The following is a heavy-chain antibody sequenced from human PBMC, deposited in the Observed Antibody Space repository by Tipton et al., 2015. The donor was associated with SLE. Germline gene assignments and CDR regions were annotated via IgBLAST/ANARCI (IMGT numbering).Heavy chain of an antibody. J-gene: IGHJ4*02. Sequence: SLRLSCAASGFTFSDYYMSWVRQPPGKGRVLVSAISGRGGSTNYADSVQGRFTISRDNAKNSLYLQMNSLRAEDTAVYYCARGGTSSWEYFDYWGQGTLVTVSS. CDR2: ISGRGGST. CDR3: ARGGTSSWEYFDY. D-gene: IGHD6-13*01. V-gene: IGHV3-11*05. CDR1: GFTFSDYY.